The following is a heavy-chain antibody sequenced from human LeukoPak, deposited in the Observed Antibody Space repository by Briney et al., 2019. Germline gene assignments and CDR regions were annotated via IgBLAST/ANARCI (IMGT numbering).Heavy chain of an antibody. D-gene: IGHD3-10*01. CDR3: ASSVYYYGSGSYYVPHVRGLDYYYGMDV. J-gene: IGHJ6*02. CDR1: GATFSSYA. CDR2: IIPIFGTA. V-gene: IGHV1-69*13. Sequence: SVKVSCKASGATFSSYAISWVRQAPGQGLEWMGGIIPIFGTANYAQKFQGRVTITADESTSTAYMELSSLRSEDTAVYYCASSVYYYGSGSYYVPHVRGLDYYYGMDVWGQGTTVTVSS.